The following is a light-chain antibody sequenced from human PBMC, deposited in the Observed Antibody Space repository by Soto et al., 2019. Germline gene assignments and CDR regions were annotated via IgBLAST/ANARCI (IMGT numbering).Light chain of an antibody. V-gene: IGKV1-39*01. J-gene: IGKJ2*01. Sequence: DIQMTQSPSSLSTSVGDRVTITCRASQSISTSLNWYQQKSGKAPRLLIYATSRLQSVVPSRFSGSGSGTEFTLTISTLQPEDFATYCCQQSYTTPYTFGQGTKLEI. CDR3: QQSYTTPYT. CDR2: ATS. CDR1: QSISTS.